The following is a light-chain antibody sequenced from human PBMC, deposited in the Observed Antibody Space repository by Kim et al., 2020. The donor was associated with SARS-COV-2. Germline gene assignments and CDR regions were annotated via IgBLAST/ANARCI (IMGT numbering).Light chain of an antibody. CDR1: QSVGNY. V-gene: IGKV3-11*01. Sequence: LSSGDRATLSCRASQSVGNYLAWYQQKPGQAPRLLIYDASNRATGIPARFSGSGSGTVFTLSIGSLEPEDFAIYYCQQRTNWLWTFGQGTKLEI. CDR3: QQRTNWLWT. CDR2: DAS. J-gene: IGKJ1*01.